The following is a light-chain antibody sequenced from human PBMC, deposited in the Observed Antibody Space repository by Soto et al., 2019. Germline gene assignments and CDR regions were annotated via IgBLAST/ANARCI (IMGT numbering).Light chain of an antibody. CDR2: GAS. CDR1: QSVSSY. V-gene: IGKV3-11*01. CDR3: QQRHNWPIT. Sequence: EIVLTQSPAILSLSPGERATLSCRASQSVSSYLAWYQQKPGQSPRLLIYGASTRATGIPARFSGSGSGTEFTLTVSSLEPEDFAVYYCQQRHNWPITVGQGTRLEIK. J-gene: IGKJ5*01.